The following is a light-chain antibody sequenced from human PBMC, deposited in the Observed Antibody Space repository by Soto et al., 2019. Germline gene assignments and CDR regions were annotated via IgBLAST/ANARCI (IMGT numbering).Light chain of an antibody. Sequence: QSVLPQLPSGCGCTGQSVTISCTGAISDVGVYNYVSWYQQHPGKAPKLMIYEVSHRPSGISNRFSGSKSGSTASLTISGLQAEAEADYYCSSYTASSTPLYVFGTATKVTV. V-gene: IGLV2-14*01. J-gene: IGLJ1*01. CDR3: SSYTASSTPLYV. CDR1: ISDVGVYNY. CDR2: EVS.